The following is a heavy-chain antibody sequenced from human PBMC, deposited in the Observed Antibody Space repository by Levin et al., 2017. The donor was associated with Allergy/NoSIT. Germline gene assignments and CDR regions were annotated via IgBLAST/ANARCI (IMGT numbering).Heavy chain of an antibody. V-gene: IGHV3-30-3*01. Sequence: PGGSLRLSCAASGFTFSSYAMHWVRQAPGKGLEWVAVISYDGSNKYYADSVKGRFTISRDNSKNTLYLQMNSLRAEDTAVYYCARDLYSSSWYHLDYYYYGMDVWGQGTTVTVSS. D-gene: IGHD6-13*01. CDR2: ISYDGSNK. CDR3: ARDLYSSSWYHLDYYYYGMDV. J-gene: IGHJ6*02. CDR1: GFTFSSYA.